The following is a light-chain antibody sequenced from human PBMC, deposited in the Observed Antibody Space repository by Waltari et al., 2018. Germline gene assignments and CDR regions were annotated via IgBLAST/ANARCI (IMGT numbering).Light chain of an antibody. V-gene: IGKV1-5*03. J-gene: IGKJ1*01. CDR2: KAS. CDR1: QSVSVW. CDR3: QQYNSYST. Sequence: DIQMTQSPSTLSASVGDRVTITCRACQSVSVWLAWYQQKPGKAPKLLIYKASNLESGVPSRFSGSGSGTEFTLTISSLQPDDFATYYCQQYNSYSTFGQGTKVEIK.